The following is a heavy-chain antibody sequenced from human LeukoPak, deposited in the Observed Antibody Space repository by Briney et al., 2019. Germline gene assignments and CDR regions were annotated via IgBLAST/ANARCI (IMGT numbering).Heavy chain of an antibody. CDR1: GFTFSNYG. V-gene: IGHV3-30*03. CDR2: ISYEGSNK. J-gene: IGHJ5*02. Sequence: GGSLRLSCAASGFTFSNYGMHWVRQAPGKGLEWVAVISYEGSNKFYADSVKGRLTISRDNPRNTLYLHMNSLRAEDTAVYYCARLRYGSGWYKRFWFDPWGQGTLVTVSS. CDR3: ARLRYGSGWYKRFWFDP. D-gene: IGHD6-19*01.